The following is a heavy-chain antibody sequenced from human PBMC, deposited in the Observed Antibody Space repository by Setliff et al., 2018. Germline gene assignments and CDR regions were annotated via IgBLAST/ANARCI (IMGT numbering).Heavy chain of an antibody. CDR2: TYAGGTT. CDR3: ARYCSSGSCYYDAFDV. D-gene: IGHD2-15*01. J-gene: IGHJ3*01. CDR1: GFIVSNNE. Sequence: TGGSLRLSCAASGFIVSNNEMSWVRQAPGKGLEWVSVTYAGGTTNYADSVKGRFTISIDNSKNALYLQMNGLRAEDTAVYYCARYCSSGSCYYDAFDVWGQGTMVTVSS. V-gene: IGHV3-53*01.